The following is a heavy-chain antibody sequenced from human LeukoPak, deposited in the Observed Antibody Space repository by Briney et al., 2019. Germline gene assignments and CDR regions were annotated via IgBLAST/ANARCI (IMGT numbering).Heavy chain of an antibody. V-gene: IGHV3-30*03. CDR1: GFTFSSYA. J-gene: IGHJ4*02. D-gene: IGHD2-2*01. CDR2: ISYDGSNK. Sequence: PGASLRLSCAASGFTFSSYAMSWVRQAPGKGLEWVAVISYDGSNKYYADSVKGRFTISRDNSKNTLYLQMNSLRAEDTAVYYCARDLRRDGYCSSTSCYGPLGYWGQGTLVTVSS. CDR3: ARDLRRDGYCSSTSCYGPLGY.